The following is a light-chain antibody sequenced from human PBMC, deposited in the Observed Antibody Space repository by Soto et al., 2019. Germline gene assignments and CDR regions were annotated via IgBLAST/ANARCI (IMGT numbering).Light chain of an antibody. J-gene: IGKJ1*01. CDR2: GAS. CDR3: EQYTNGPPWT. CDR1: HSVSTN. Sequence: EILMTQSPATLSVSPGERATLSCRASHSVSTNLAWYQQKPGQAPRLLIFGASTRATGIPARFSGSGSGSAFSHTISSLQLDDFAVYDCEQYTNGPPWTIGQGTKVDMK. V-gene: IGKV3-15*01.